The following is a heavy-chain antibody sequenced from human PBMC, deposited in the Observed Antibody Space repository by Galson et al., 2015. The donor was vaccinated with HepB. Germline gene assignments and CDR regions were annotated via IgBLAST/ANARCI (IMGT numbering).Heavy chain of an antibody. J-gene: IGHJ4*02. CDR3: ARHESESKTYAADN. D-gene: IGHD2-2*01. CDR1: GGSISSSSYY. Sequence: LSLTCTVSGGSISSSSYYGGWLRQPPGKGLEWIGSFYYTGNTHYNPSLKSRVTISGDTSKNQFSLKLNSVTAADTAVYYCARHESESKTYAADNWGQGTLVTVSS. V-gene: IGHV4-39*01. CDR2: FYYTGNT.